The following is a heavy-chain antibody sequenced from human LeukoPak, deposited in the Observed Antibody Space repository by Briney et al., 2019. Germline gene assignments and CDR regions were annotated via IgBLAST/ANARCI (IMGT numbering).Heavy chain of an antibody. J-gene: IGHJ4*02. CDR1: GGTFSSYA. V-gene: IGHV1-69*05. Sequence: GSSVKVSCEASGGTFSSYAISWVRQAPGQGLEWMGRIIPIFGTANYAQKFQGRVTITTDESTSTAYMELSSLRSEDTAVYYCASGYDSSGATDYWGQGTLVTVSP. CDR2: IIPIFGTA. CDR3: ASGYDSSGATDY. D-gene: IGHD3-22*01.